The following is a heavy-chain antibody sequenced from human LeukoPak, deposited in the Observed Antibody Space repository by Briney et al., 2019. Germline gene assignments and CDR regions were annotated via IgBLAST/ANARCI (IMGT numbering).Heavy chain of an antibody. D-gene: IGHD6-13*01. CDR1: GYTFINFA. CDR3: AGSPRAAAGEL. J-gene: IGHJ4*02. V-gene: IGHV1-3*01. Sequence: GASVKVSCKASGYTFINFAINWGRQAPGQRPEWLGWINAGNGNTKYSQKFQGRVTITRDTSASTAYMELSNLTSEDTAVYYCAGSPRAAAGELWGQGTLVTVSS. CDR2: INAGNGNT.